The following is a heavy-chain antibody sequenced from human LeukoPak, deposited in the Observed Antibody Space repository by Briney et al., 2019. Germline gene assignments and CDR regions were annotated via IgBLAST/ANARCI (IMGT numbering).Heavy chain of an antibody. Sequence: GGGLLIFCRGSGCFIISYWISRGGQLAGKELEGMGRIDRSDCYTNYSAAFEGHVIISADKSISTAYLQWSSLKATDTAMYYGARPAVPAAINNSVCMYVWGKGPTVTASS. CDR3: ARPAVPAAINNSVCMYV. D-gene: IGHD2-2*01. J-gene: IGHJ6*04. V-gene: IGHV5-10-1*01. CDR1: GCFIISYW. CDR2: IDRSDCYT.